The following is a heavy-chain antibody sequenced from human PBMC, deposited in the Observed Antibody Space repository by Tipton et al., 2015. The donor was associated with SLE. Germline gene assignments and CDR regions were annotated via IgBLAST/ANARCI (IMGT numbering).Heavy chain of an antibody. CDR1: GFIFTDYG. J-gene: IGHJ6*03. Sequence: SLRLSCAASGFIFTDYGMTWARQTPGKGLEWVALMNSGGTTYYADSVKGRFTISRDASKNTLYLQMNSLTAEDTAVYYCTREYPGYYYYLDVWGKGTTVTVSS. V-gene: IGHV3-23*03. D-gene: IGHD2-2*01. CDR3: TREYPGYYYYLDV. CDR2: MNSGGTT.